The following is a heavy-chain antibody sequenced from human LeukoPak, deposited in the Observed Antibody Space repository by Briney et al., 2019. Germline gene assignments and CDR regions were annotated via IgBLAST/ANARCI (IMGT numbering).Heavy chain of an antibody. CDR2: IYTRGST. CDR3: ARGSGSYHDSSDY. CDR1: GGSISSGSYY. D-gene: IGHD1-26*01. Sequence: SETLSLTCTVSGGSISSGSYYWTWIRQPAGKGLEWIGRIYTRGSTNYNPSLKSRVTISLDTSRNQFSLKLTSVTAADTAVYYCARGSGSYHDSSDYWGQGTLVTVSS. J-gene: IGHJ4*02. V-gene: IGHV4-61*02.